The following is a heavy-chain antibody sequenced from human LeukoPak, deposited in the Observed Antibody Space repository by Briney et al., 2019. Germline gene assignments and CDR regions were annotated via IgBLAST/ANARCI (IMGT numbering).Heavy chain of an antibody. CDR1: GGTFSSYA. Sequence: AAVKVSCKASGGTFSSYAISWVRQAPGQGLEWMGGIIPIFGTANYAQKFQGRVTINADKSTSTAYMELSSLRSEDTAVYYCARGGLLLWFGEFKNWFDPWGQGTLVTVSS. D-gene: IGHD3-10*01. V-gene: IGHV1-69*06. CDR2: IIPIFGTA. CDR3: ARGGLLLWFGEFKNWFDP. J-gene: IGHJ5*02.